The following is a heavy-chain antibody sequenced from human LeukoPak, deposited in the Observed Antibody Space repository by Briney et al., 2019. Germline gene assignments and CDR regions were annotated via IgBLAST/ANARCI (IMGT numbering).Heavy chain of an antibody. Sequence: SETLSLTCAVSGGSISSSNWWSWVRQPPGKGLEWIGEIYHSGSTNYNPSLKSRVTISVDTSKNQFSLKLSSVTAADTAVYYCARDPSTIFGVVLWGQGTLVTVSS. CDR1: GGSISSSNW. V-gene: IGHV4-4*02. CDR2: IYHSGST. J-gene: IGHJ4*02. CDR3: ARDPSTIFGVVL. D-gene: IGHD3-3*01.